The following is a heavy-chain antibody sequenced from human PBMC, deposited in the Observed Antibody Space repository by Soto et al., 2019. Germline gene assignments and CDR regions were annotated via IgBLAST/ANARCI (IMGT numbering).Heavy chain of an antibody. D-gene: IGHD3-3*01. CDR3: ARSAIFSHMDV. CDR2: INHSGST. V-gene: IGHV4-34*01. CDR1: GGSFSGYY. Sequence: NPSETLSLTCAVYGGSFSGYYWSWIRQPPGKGLEWIGEINHSGSTNYNPSLKSRVTISVDTSKNQFSLKLSSVTAADTAVYYCARSAIFSHMDVWGKGTTVTVSS. J-gene: IGHJ6*03.